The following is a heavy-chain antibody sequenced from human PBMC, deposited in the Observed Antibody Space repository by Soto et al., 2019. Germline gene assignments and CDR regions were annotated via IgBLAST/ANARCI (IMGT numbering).Heavy chain of an antibody. V-gene: IGHV1-69*02. J-gene: IGHJ3*02. CDR1: GGTLSNYT. Sequence: QVQLVQSGAEVKKPGSSVKVSCKASGGTLSNYTFSWVRQAPGLGLEWMGRIIPILNIANDAQKFQDRVTFTADKFTTTIYMEHSTLRSEDTAVYYCARGKDDYNSESDAFDIWGQWTMVTVSS. CDR3: ARGKDDYNSESDAFDI. D-gene: IGHD4-4*01. CDR2: IIPILNIA.